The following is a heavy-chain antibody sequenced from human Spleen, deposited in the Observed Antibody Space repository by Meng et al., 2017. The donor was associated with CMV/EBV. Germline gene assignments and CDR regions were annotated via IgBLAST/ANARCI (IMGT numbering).Heavy chain of an antibody. V-gene: IGHV3-20*04. CDR2: INWNGGRT. CDR1: GFTFDDYG. Sequence: GESLKISCAASGFTFDDYGMSWVRQAPGKGLEWVSGINWNGGRTGYADSVKGRFTISRDNAKNSVYLQMNSLRVEDTAVYYCAKSEIVVVVAAGLDPWGQGTLVTVSS. D-gene: IGHD2-15*01. J-gene: IGHJ5*02. CDR3: AKSEIVVVVAAGLDP.